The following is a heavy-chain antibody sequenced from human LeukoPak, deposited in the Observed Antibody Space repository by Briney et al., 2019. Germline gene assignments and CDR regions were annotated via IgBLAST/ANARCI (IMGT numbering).Heavy chain of an antibody. J-gene: IGHJ4*02. V-gene: IGHV3-21*01. CDR1: GFTFSSYS. Sequence: PGGSLRLSCAASGFTFSSYSMNWVRQAPGKGLEWVSSISSSSSYIYYADSVKGRFTISRDNAKNSLYLQMNSLRAEDTAVYYCAKNLARKIAVAGIGYWGQGTLVTVSS. CDR2: ISSSSSYI. CDR3: AKNLARKIAVAGIGY. D-gene: IGHD6-19*01.